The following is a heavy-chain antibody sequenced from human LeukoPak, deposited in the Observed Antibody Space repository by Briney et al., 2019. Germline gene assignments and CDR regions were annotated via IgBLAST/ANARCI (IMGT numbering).Heavy chain of an antibody. CDR1: GFTFSSYA. D-gene: IGHD6-13*01. V-gene: IGHV3-30-3*01. Sequence: GGSLRLSCAASGFTFSSYAMHWVRQAPGKGLEWVAVISYDGSNKYYADSVKGRFTISRDNSKNTLYLQMNSLRAEDTAAYYCASAIGSIWYEFDYWGQGTLVTVSS. CDR3: ASAIGSIWYEFDY. J-gene: IGHJ4*02. CDR2: ISYDGSNK.